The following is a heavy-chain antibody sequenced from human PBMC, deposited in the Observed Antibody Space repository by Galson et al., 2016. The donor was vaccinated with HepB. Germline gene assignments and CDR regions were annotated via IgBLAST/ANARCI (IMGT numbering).Heavy chain of an antibody. V-gene: IGHV4-61*02. D-gene: IGHD6-13*01. CDR3: ARADGRSWYVGRGYFDY. CDR2: IHTSGST. CDR1: GGSISSGSYY. Sequence: TLSLTCAVSGGSISSGSYYWSWIRQPAGKGLEWIGRIHTSGSTNYNPSLKSRVTISVDTSKDQFSLKLSSMTAADTAVYYCARADGRSWYVGRGYFDYWGQGTLVTVSS. J-gene: IGHJ4*02.